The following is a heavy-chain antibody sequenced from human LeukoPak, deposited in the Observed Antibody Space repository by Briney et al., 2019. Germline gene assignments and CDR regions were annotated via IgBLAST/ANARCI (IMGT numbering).Heavy chain of an antibody. V-gene: IGHV1-69*05. CDR3: ARNPLGYCSSTSCYTPPLPYYYMDV. D-gene: IGHD2-2*02. Sequence: GASVKVSCKASGGTFSSYAISWGRQAPGQGLEWMGGIIPIFGTANYAQKFQGRVTITTDESTSTAYMELSSLRSEDTAVYYCARNPLGYCSSTSCYTPPLPYYYMDVWGKGTTVTVSS. CDR1: GGTFSSYA. J-gene: IGHJ6*03. CDR2: IIPIFGTA.